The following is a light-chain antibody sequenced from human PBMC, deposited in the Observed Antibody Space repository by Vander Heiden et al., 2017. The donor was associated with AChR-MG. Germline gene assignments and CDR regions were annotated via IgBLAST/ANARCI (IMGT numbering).Light chain of an antibody. V-gene: IGKV1-33*01. CDR3: QQFGKLPLT. CDR1: QDISTY. J-gene: IGKJ5*01. Sequence: IQMTQSPPSLSASVGDRVTITCQASQDISTYLNWYQQKPGRAPKLLIYDASHMESGVPSRFRGSGSGTDFTVTITTLQPEDIATYYCQQFGKLPLTFGQGTRLEI. CDR2: DAS.